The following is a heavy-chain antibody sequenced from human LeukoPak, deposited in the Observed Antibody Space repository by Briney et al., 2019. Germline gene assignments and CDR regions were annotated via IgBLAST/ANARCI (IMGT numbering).Heavy chain of an antibody. J-gene: IGHJ4*02. CDR1: GFTFSNYG. D-gene: IGHD6-19*01. V-gene: IGHV3-33*01. CDR2: IWFDGRNK. CDR3: AREWGPIAVSGGPGY. Sequence: GRSLRLSCAASGFTFSNYGMHWVRQAPGKGLEWVALIWFDGRNKFHADSVKGRFTISRDNSKNTLFLQMNSLRAEDSAVYYCAREWGPIAVSGGPGYWGQGALVTVSS.